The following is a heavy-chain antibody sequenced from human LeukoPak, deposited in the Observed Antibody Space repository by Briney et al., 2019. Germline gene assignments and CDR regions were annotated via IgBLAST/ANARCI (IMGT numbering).Heavy chain of an antibody. V-gene: IGHV3-23*01. CDR3: AREFTMVRGLFP. J-gene: IGHJ5*02. Sequence: GGSLRLSCVVSGCTLSSYAMSWVRQAPRKGLEWVAATSSSDSGKYHADSVRGRFTISRGNSKNPVYLQMNSLRAEDTAVYYCAREFTMVRGLFPWGQGTLVTVSS. CDR1: GCTLSSYA. CDR2: TSSSDSGK. D-gene: IGHD3-10*01.